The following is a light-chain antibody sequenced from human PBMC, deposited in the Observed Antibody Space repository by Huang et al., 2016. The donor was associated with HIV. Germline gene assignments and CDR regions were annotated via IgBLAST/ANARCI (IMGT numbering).Light chain of an antibody. Sequence: DIQMTQSPSTLFVSVGDRVPITCRASQSISSWLAWYQQKPGKAPKLLIYKASSLERGVPSRFSGSGSGTEFTLTISSLQPDDFATYYCQQYNSYSVTFGQGTKVEIK. J-gene: IGKJ1*01. CDR1: QSISSW. CDR3: QQYNSYSVT. V-gene: IGKV1-5*03. CDR2: KAS.